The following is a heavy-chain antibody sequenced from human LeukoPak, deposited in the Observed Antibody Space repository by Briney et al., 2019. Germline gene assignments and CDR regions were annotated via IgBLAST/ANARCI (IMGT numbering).Heavy chain of an antibody. CDR2: ISGGGDIT. V-gene: IGHV3-23*01. CDR3: VREDTPATANY. CDR1: GFNFANHA. Sequence: GGSLRLSCAASGFNFANHAMSWVRQTAGKGLEWVSAISGGGDITYYADSVKDRFTISRDNSKDTLFLQVHSLRPGDTAVYYCVREDTPATANYWGQGTLVTISS. D-gene: IGHD2-21*02. J-gene: IGHJ4*02.